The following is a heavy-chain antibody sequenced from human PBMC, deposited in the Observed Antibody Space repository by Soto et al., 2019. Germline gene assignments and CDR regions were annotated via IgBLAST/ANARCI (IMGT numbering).Heavy chain of an antibody. D-gene: IGHD3-10*01. Sequence: QGQLVQTGAEMQKPGSSVKVSCQSSGGTFNTYAMNWVRQAPGQGPEWMGDISPMFGAANYASQFQGRVTSTAYECTGTSYMQLSCLTAEDTARYFCAREVQVHTPAFVYWGQGTLVTVSS. CDR2: ISPMFGAA. CDR1: GGTFNTYA. V-gene: IGHV1-69*19. J-gene: IGHJ4*02. CDR3: AREVQVHTPAFVY.